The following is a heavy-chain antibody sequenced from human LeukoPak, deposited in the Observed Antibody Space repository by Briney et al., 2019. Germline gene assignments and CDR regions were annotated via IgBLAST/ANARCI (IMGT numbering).Heavy chain of an antibody. D-gene: IGHD6-13*01. CDR2: ISSSGSTI. Sequence: GGSLRLSCAASGFTFSSYEMNWVRQATGKGLEWVSYISSSGSTIYYADSVKGRFTISRDNAKNSLYLQMNSLRAEDTAVYYCARVSSSWYVNYYYYMDVWGKGTTVTVSS. V-gene: IGHV3-48*03. J-gene: IGHJ6*03. CDR3: ARVSSSWYVNYYYYMDV. CDR1: GFTFSSYE.